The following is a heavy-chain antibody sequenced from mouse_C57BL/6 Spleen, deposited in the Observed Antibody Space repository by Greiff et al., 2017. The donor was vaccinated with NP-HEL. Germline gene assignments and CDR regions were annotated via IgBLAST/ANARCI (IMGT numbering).Heavy chain of an antibody. D-gene: IGHD2-2*01. CDR1: GYTFTDYY. CDR2: INPYNGGT. CDR3: ARRYGYYFDY. J-gene: IGHJ2*01. Sequence: VQLQQSGPVLVKPGASVKMSCKASGYTFTDYYMNWVKQSHGKSLEWIGVINPYNGGTSYNQKFKGKATLTVDKSSSTAYMELNSLTSEDSAVYYCARRYGYYFDYWGQGTTLTVSS. V-gene: IGHV1-19*01.